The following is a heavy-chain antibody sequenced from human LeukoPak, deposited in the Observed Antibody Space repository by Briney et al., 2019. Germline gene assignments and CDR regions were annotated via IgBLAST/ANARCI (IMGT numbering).Heavy chain of an antibody. V-gene: IGHV4-34*01. D-gene: IGHD6-19*01. J-gene: IGHJ4*02. Sequence: PSETLSLTCAVYGGSFSGYYWSWIRQPPGKGLEWIGSIYYSGSTYYNPSLKSRVTISVDTSKNQFSLKLSSVTAADTAVYYCARRGSSGRLFTSPAFDYWGQGTLVTVSS. CDR3: ARRGSSGRLFTSPAFDY. CDR1: GGSFSGYY. CDR2: IYYSGST.